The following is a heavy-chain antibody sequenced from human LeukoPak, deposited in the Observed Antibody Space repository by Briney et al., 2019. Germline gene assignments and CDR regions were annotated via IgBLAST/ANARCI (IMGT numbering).Heavy chain of an antibody. D-gene: IGHD1-26*01. V-gene: IGHV3-21*01. Sequence: GGPLRLSCAASGFTFSSYSMNWVHQAPGKGLEWVSSISSSSSYIYYADSVKGRSTISRDNAKNSLYLQMNSLRAEDTAVYYCARELRVGATFGYWGQGTLVTVSS. CDR3: ARELRVGATFGY. CDR1: GFTFSSYS. CDR2: ISSSSSYI. J-gene: IGHJ4*02.